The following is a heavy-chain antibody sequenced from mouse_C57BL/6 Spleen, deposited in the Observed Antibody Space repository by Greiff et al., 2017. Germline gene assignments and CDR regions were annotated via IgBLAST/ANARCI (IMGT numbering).Heavy chain of an antibody. CDR2: INPSTGGT. V-gene: IGHV1-42*01. Sequence: EVPRVESGPELVKPGASVKISCKASGYSFTGYYMNWVKQSPEKSLEWIGEINPSTGGTTYNQKFKAKATLTVDKSSSTAYMQLKSLTSEDSAVYYCARMVTRYFDVWGTGTTVTVSS. CDR1: GYSFTGYY. CDR3: ARMVTRYFDV. D-gene: IGHD2-2*01. J-gene: IGHJ1*03.